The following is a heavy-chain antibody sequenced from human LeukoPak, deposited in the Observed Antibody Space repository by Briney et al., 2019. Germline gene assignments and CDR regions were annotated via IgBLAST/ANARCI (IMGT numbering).Heavy chain of an antibody. V-gene: IGHV3-23*01. J-gene: IGHJ4*02. Sequence: GGSLRLSCAASGFTFSSYAMSWVRQAPGKGLEWVSTISGTGGSTYYADTVKGRFTISRDNSKNTLYLQMNSLRAEDTAVYYCAKDGMYSSSSSYYFDYWGQGTLVTVSS. CDR1: GFTFSSYA. CDR2: ISGTGGST. CDR3: AKDGMYSSSSSYYFDY. D-gene: IGHD6-6*01.